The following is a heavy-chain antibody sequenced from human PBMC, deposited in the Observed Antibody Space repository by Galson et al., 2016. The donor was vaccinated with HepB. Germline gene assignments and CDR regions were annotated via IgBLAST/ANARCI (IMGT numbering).Heavy chain of an antibody. CDR1: GFTFSRFS. D-gene: IGHD6-19*01. V-gene: IGHV3-23*01. CDR2: ITGTGGSL. Sequence: SLRLSCAAPGFTFSRFSMVRVRQAPGKGLELVAFITGTGGSLFYAASVKGRFTISRDNLENTVYLQMNNLRAEDTAVYYCAKRITSVWQWLAAFDFWGQGTRVTVSS. CDR3: AKRITSVWQWLAAFDF. J-gene: IGHJ4*02.